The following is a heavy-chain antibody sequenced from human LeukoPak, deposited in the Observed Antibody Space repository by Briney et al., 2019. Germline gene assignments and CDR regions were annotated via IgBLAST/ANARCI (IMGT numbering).Heavy chain of an antibody. J-gene: IGHJ3*02. CDR3: ARGGLVRGTINSLIAFDI. CDR1: GAPVSGSNYY. D-gene: IGHD3-10*01. Sequence: SETLSLTCAVSGAPVSGSNYYWGWIRQPPGKGLEWIGNIYSSGSTYYNASLQSRVTISIDTSKNQFSLRLNSVTAADTAMYYCARGGLVRGTINSLIAFDIWGQGIMVTVSS. V-gene: IGHV4-39*07. CDR2: IYSSGST.